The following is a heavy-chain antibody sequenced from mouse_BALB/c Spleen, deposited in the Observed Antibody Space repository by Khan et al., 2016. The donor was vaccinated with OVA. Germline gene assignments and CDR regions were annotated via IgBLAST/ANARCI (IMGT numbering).Heavy chain of an antibody. D-gene: IGHD1-1*01. J-gene: IGHJ3*01. CDR2: ISSGGSYT. Sequence: EVELVESGGGLVKPGGSLKLSCAASGFTFSSYAMSWVRQSPEKRLEWVAEISSGGSYTYYPDTVTGRFTISRDNAKNTLYLEMSSLRSEDTARYYGARLLRRPAWLAYWGQGTLVTVSA. CDR1: GFTFSSYA. CDR3: ARLLRRPAWLAY. V-gene: IGHV5-9-4*01.